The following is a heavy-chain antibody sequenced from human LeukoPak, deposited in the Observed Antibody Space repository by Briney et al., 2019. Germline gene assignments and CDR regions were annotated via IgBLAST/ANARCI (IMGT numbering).Heavy chain of an antibody. Sequence: GGSLRLSCAASGFTFSSYVMHWVRQAPGKGLEWVAIISYDGSNEYYADSVKGRFTISRDNSKNTLYLQMNGLRPEDTAVYYCETAIQLRPFWGQGTLVTVSS. CDR2: ISYDGSNE. J-gene: IGHJ4*02. CDR3: ETAIQLRPF. D-gene: IGHD1-1*01. CDR1: GFTFSSYV. V-gene: IGHV3-30*04.